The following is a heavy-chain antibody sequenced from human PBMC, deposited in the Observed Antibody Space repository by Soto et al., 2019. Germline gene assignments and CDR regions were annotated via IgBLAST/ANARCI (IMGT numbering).Heavy chain of an antibody. CDR1: GFTFSSYW. D-gene: IGHD6-13*01. CDR3: ARDPRYSSSQRDY. J-gene: IGHJ4*02. Sequence: GGSLRLSCAASGFTFSSYWMSWVRQAPGKGLEWVANIKQDGSEKYYVDSVKGRFTISRDNAKNSLYLQMNSLRAEDTAVYYCARDPRYSSSQRDYWGQGTLVTVSS. CDR2: IKQDGSEK. V-gene: IGHV3-7*05.